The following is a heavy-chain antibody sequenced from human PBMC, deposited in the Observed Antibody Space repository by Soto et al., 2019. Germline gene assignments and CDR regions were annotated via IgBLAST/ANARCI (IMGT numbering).Heavy chain of an antibody. CDR1: GFTFSSYW. V-gene: IGHV3-7*05. CDR3: ARCFQQLVRNDGFDV. J-gene: IGHJ6*02. CDR2: IKQDGSEK. D-gene: IGHD6-13*01. Sequence: GGSLRLSCAASGFTFSSYWMSWVRQAPGKGLEWVANIKQDGSEKYYVDSVKGRFTISRDNAKNSLYLQMNSLRADDTAVYYCARCFQQLVRNDGFDVWGQGTTVTVSS.